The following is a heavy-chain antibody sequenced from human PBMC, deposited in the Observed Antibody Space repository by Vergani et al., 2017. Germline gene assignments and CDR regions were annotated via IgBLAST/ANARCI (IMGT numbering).Heavy chain of an antibody. J-gene: IGHJ2*01. D-gene: IGHD6-6*01. CDR1: GYTFTSYG. CDR2: ISAYNGNT. CDR3: ARNTRNSSSSSFGLNKYWYFDL. Sequence: QVQLVQSGAEVKKPGASVKVSCKASGYTFTSYGISWVRQAPGQGLEWMGWISAYNGNTNYAQKLQGRVTMTTDTSTSTAYMELRSLRSDDTAVYYCARNTRNSSSSSFGLNKYWYFDLWGRGTLVTVSS. V-gene: IGHV1-18*01.